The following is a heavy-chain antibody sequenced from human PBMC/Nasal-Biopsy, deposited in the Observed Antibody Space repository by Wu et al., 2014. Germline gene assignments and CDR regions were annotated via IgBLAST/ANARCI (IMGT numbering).Heavy chain of an antibody. CDR1: GFSLTTSGVG. J-gene: IGHJ4*02. D-gene: IGHD3-22*01. Sequence: LVKPTQTLTLTCTFSGFSLTTSGVGVGWIRQPPGKALEWLALIYWDGDKRYSPISEEQAHHHQGXLKNQVVLTMTNMEPEDTATYYCARNYYYDSSDNWGQGTLVTVSS. CDR3: ARNYYYDSSDN. CDR2: IYWDGDK. V-gene: IGHV2-5*02.